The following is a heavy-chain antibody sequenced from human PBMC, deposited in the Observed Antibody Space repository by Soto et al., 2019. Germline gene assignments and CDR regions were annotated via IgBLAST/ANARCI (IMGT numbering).Heavy chain of an antibody. Sequence: HPGGSLRLSCAASGFTFSSYAMSWVRQAPGKGLEWVSGIDSSGGSTSYADSVKGRFTISRDNAKNTLFLQMNTLRVDDTAVYYCARDNWNSYWGQGTLVTVSS. CDR1: GFTFSSYA. D-gene: IGHD1-1*01. J-gene: IGHJ4*02. CDR3: ARDNWNSY. CDR2: IDSSGGST. V-gene: IGHV3-23*01.